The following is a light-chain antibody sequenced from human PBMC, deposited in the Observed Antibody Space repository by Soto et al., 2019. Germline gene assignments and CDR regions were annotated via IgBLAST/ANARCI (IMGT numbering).Light chain of an antibody. J-gene: IGKJ2*01. CDR2: DAS. V-gene: IGKV3D-15*01. Sequence: VMTQSPATLSVSPGERATLSCRASQRVSSNLAWYQQKPGQAPRLLIYDASTRAAGIPARFSGSGSGTEFTVTISSLQSEDFAVYYCHQYNSWPYTFGQGTKVDIK. CDR1: QRVSSN. CDR3: HQYNSWPYT.